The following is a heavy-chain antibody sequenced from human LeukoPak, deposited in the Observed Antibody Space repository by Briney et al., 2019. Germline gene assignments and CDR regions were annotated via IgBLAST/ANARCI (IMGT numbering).Heavy chain of an antibody. D-gene: IGHD3-16*01. CDR1: GFTFSSYG. J-gene: IGHJ3*02. Sequence: TGGSLRLSCAASGFTFSSYGMHWVRQAPGKGLEWVAFIRYDGSNKYYADSVKGRFTISRDNSKNTLYLQMNSLRAEDTAVYYCARDIHLTFGGVAGAFDIWGQGTMVTVSS. CDR3: ARDIHLTFGGVAGAFDI. V-gene: IGHV3-30*02. CDR2: IRYDGSNK.